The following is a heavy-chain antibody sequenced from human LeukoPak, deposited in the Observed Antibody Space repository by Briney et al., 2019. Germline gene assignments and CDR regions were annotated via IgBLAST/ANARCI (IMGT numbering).Heavy chain of an antibody. Sequence: ASVKVSCKASGGTFSSCAISWVRQAPGQGLEWMGGIIPIFGTANYAQKFQGRVTITTDESTSTAYMELSSLRSEDTAVYYCATHSSSSIPNFDYWGQGTLVTVSS. CDR2: IIPIFGTA. D-gene: IGHD6-6*01. V-gene: IGHV1-69*05. CDR3: ATHSSSSIPNFDY. J-gene: IGHJ4*02. CDR1: GGTFSSCA.